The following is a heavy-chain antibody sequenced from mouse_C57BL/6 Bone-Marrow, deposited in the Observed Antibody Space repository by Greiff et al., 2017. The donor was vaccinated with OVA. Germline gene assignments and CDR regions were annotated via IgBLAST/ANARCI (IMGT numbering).Heavy chain of an antibody. CDR3: TSPPFFDY. Sequence: VHVKQSGAELVRPGASVKLSCTASGFNIKDDYMHWVKQRPEQGLEWIGWIDPENGDTEYASKFQGKATITADTSSNTAYLQLSSLTSEDTAVYYCTSPPFFDYWGQGTTLAVSS. J-gene: IGHJ2*01. V-gene: IGHV14-4*01. CDR1: GFNIKDDY. CDR2: IDPENGDT.